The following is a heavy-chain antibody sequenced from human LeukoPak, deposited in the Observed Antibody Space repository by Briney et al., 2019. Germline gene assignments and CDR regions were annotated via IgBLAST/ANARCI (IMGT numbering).Heavy chain of an antibody. V-gene: IGHV4-38-2*02. CDR1: GFSFSSGWY. D-gene: IGHD5-12*01. CDR3: ARQVATKGEWAFDI. Sequence: SETLSLTCTVSGFSFSSGWYWGWIRQSPGKGLEGIGSLYLSGHTYYNPSLKSRVTMSVDTSNNQFSLRLSSMAAADTALYYCARQVATKGEWAFDIWGQGTMVTVYS. CDR2: LYLSGHT. J-gene: IGHJ3*02.